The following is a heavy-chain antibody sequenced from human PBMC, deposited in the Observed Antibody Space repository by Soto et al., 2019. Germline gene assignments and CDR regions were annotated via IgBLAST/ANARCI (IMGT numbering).Heavy chain of an antibody. CDR3: ASPVSYYYDSSGYYYGYWYFDL. CDR2: IYYSGST. J-gene: IGHJ2*01. CDR1: GGSISSSSYY. D-gene: IGHD3-22*01. V-gene: IGHV4-39*01. Sequence: SETLSLTCTVSGGSISSSSYYWGWIRQPPGKGLEWIGSIYYSGSTYYNPSLKSRVTISVDTSKNQFSLKLSSVTAADTAVYYCASPVSYYYDSSGYYYGYWYFDLWGRGTLVTVSS.